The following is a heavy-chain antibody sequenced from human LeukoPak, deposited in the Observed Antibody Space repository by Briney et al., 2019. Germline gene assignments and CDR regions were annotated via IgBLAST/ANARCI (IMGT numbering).Heavy chain of an antibody. D-gene: IGHD3-9*01. V-gene: IGHV3-48*03. CDR1: GFTFSSYE. CDR3: ARDLKRYFDWFPAAMDV. CDR2: ISSSGSTI. Sequence: PGGSLRLSCAASGFTFSSYEMNWVRQAPGKGLEWVSYISSSGSTIYYADSVKGRFTISRDNAKNSLYLQMNSLRAEDTAVYYCARDLKRYFDWFPAAMDVWGKGTTVTISS. J-gene: IGHJ6*03.